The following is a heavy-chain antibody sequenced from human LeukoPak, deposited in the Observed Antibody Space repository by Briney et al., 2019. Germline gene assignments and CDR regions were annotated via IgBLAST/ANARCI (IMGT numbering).Heavy chain of an antibody. Sequence: GGSLRLSCAASGFMFSSYEMNWVRQAPGKGLEWISFISSSGSITNYADSVRGRFTISRDNAKNSMYLQMNSLTAEDTAVYYCASLTGRSNYMDVWGKGTTVTLSS. CDR3: ASLTGRSNYMDV. D-gene: IGHD3-10*01. CDR2: ISSSGSIT. CDR1: GFMFSSYE. J-gene: IGHJ6*03. V-gene: IGHV3-48*03.